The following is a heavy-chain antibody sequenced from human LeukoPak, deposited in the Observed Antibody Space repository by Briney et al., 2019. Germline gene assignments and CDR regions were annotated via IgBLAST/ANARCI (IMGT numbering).Heavy chain of an antibody. CDR2: IYTSGST. J-gene: IGHJ4*02. V-gene: IGHV4-4*07. Sequence: SETLSLTCTVSGGSISSYYWSWIRQPAGKGLEWIGRIYTSGSTNYNPSLKSRVTMSVDTSKNQFSLKLSSVTAADTAMYYCARQAYSSGYFDYWGQGTLVTVSS. CDR1: GGSISSYY. D-gene: IGHD6-19*01. CDR3: ARQAYSSGYFDY.